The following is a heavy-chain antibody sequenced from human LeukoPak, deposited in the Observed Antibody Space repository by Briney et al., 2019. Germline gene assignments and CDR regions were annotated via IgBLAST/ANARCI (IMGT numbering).Heavy chain of an antibody. D-gene: IGHD3-22*01. Sequence: ASVKVSCKASGYTFTSYDINWVRQATGQGLEWMGWMNPNSGNTGYAQKFQGRVTMTRNTSISTAYMELSSLRSEDTAVYYCARPDYYDSSGYYYFFNGVDVWGQGTTVTVSS. CDR3: ARPDYYDSSGYYYFFNGVDV. CDR1: GYTFTSYD. CDR2: MNPNSGNT. V-gene: IGHV1-8*01. J-gene: IGHJ6*02.